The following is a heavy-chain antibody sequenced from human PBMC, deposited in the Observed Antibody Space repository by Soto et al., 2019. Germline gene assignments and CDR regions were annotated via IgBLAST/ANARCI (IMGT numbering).Heavy chain of an antibody. V-gene: IGHV3-74*01. CDR1: GFTFSSYW. CDR2: INSDGSST. D-gene: IGHD2-15*01. J-gene: IGHJ4*01. CDR3: ARDVAGNRDY. Sequence: DVQRVECGGGLVQPGGSLRLSCASSGFTFSSYWMHWVRQAQGKGLVWVSRINSDGSSTSYADSVKGRFTISRDNAKDTLYLQTNGLRSEDTAVYYCARDVAGNRDYWGHANLVTVSS.